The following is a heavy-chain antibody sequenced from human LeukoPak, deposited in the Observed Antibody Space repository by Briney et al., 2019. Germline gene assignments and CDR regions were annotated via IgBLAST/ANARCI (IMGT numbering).Heavy chain of an antibody. D-gene: IGHD2-21*01. CDR1: RFNFRSYG. Sequence: HPGGSLRLTCAASRFNFRSYGMHWVRQAPGKGLEWVAFIWYDGSNKYYADSVKGRFTISRDNSKNTLYLQMNSLRAEDTAVYYCAKDRDCGGDCNWGQGTLVTVSS. J-gene: IGHJ4*02. V-gene: IGHV3-30*02. CDR2: IWYDGSNK. CDR3: AKDRDCGGDCN.